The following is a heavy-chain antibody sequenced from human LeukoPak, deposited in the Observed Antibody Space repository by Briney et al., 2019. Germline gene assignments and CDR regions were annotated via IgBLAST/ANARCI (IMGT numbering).Heavy chain of an antibody. V-gene: IGHV3-48*01. CDR1: GFTFSSYS. CDR2: ISSSSSTI. J-gene: IGHJ4*02. D-gene: IGHD6-6*01. Sequence: GGSLRLSCAASGFTFSSYSMNWVRQAPGKGLEWVSYISSSSSTIYYADSVKGRFTISRDNAKNSLYLQMNSLRAEDTAVYYCARGQLVRNRLLDYWGQGTLVTVSS. CDR3: ARGQLVRNRLLDY.